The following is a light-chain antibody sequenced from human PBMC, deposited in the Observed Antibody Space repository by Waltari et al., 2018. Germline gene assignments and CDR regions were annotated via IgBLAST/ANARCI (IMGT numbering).Light chain of an antibody. V-gene: IGLV2-14*01. CDR1: SSDVGGYNY. CDR3: SSYTSSSTVV. Sequence: QSALTQPASVSGSPGQSITISCTGTSSDVGGYNYASWYQQHPGKAPKRMIYEVRNRPSGVSNRFSGSKSGNTASLTISGLQAEDEADYYCSSYTSSSTVVFGGGTKLTVL. CDR2: EVR. J-gene: IGLJ2*01.